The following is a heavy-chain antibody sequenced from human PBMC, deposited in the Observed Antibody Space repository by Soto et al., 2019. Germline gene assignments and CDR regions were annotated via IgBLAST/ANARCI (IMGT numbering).Heavy chain of an antibody. CDR2: VHQRGSN. J-gene: IGHJ4*02. CDR3: AGRMGSRPA. V-gene: IGHV4-4*02. D-gene: IGHD6-13*01. CDR1: SGSISNSEW. Sequence: QVQLQESGPGLVKPSETLSLTCAVTSGSISNSEWWTWVRQPPGKGLEWIGEVHQRGSNNFNPSLKSRVTISIDKSENHFSLRRSSVTAADTAVYYCAGRMGSRPAWGQGTLVTVSS.